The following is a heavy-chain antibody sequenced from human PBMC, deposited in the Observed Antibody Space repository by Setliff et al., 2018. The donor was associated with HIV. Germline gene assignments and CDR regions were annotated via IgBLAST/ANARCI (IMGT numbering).Heavy chain of an antibody. V-gene: IGHV4-39*01. Sequence: SETLSLTCTVSGGSISSSSYYWGWIRQPPGKGLEWIGSIYYSGSTYYNPSLKSRVTISVDTSKNQFSLKLSSVTAADTAVYYCARSGLGVTSVVLYLALDYWGQGTLVTVSS. D-gene: IGHD4-4*01. CDR1: GGSISSSSYY. CDR3: ARSGLGVTSVVLYLALDY. J-gene: IGHJ4*02. CDR2: IYYSGST.